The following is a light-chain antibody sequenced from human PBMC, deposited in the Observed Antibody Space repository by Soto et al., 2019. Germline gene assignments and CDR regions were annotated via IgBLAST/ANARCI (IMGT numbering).Light chain of an antibody. V-gene: IGKV1-27*01. CDR2: AAS. J-gene: IGKJ1*01. CDR3: QKYNGAPRT. CDR1: QDISNY. Sequence: DIQMTQSPSSLSASVGDRVSITGRSSQDISNYLAWYQQKSGKVPKLLIYAASTLQSGVPSRFSGSGYGTDFTLTISSLQLEDFATYYCQKYNGAPRTCGQGTK.